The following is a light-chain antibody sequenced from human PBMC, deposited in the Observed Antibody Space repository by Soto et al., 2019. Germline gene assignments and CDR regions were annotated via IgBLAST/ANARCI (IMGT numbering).Light chain of an antibody. CDR3: PQSYSTAWT. CDR1: QSISSY. V-gene: IGKV1-39*01. J-gene: IGKJ1*01. CDR2: AAS. Sequence: DIHMTQSPSSQSASVGARVTITYLASQSISSYLNWYQQKPGKAPKLLISAASSLQRGVPSRFSGSGSGTDFTLTISSLQPEDFATYYCPQSYSTAWTFGQGTKVDI.